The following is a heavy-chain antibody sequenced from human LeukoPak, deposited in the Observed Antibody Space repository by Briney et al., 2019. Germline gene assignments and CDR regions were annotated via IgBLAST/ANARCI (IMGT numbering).Heavy chain of an antibody. D-gene: IGHD1-26*01. CDR1: GGSISSYY. CDR2: IYYSGST. V-gene: IGHV4-59*08. Sequence: SETPSLTCTVSGGSISSYYWSWIRQPPGKGLEWIGYIYYSGSTNYNPSLKSRVTISVDTSKNQFSLKLSSVTAADTAVYYCARHIVSSSGYFDYWGQGTLVTVSS. J-gene: IGHJ4*02. CDR3: ARHIVSSSGYFDY.